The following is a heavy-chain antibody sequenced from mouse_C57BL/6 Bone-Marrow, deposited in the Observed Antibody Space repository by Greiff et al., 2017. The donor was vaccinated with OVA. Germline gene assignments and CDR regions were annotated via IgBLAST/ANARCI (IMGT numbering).Heavy chain of an antibody. CDR2: INPNNGGT. CDR1: GYTFTDYY. D-gene: IGHD1-1*01. J-gene: IGHJ3*01. Sequence: VQLQQSGPELVKPGASVKISCKASGYTFTDYYMNWVKQSPGTSLEWIGDINPNNGGTSYKQKFKGQATLTVDKSSSTAYMELSSLTSDDSADDYCATCYYGPFAYWGQGTRVTVSA. CDR3: ATCYYGPFAY. V-gene: IGHV1-26*01.